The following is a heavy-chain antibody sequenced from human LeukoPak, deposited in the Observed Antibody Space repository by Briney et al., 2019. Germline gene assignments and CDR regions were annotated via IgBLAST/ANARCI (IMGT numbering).Heavy chain of an antibody. CDR1: GYTFTSYY. J-gene: IGHJ4*02. CDR3: ARDGLRYFDWLSPYYFDY. V-gene: IGHV1-69*13. Sequence: SVKVSCKASGYTFTSYYMHWVRQAPGQGLEWMGGIIPIFGTANYAQKFQGRVTITADESTSTAYMELSSLRSEDTAVYYCARDGLRYFDWLSPYYFDYWGQGTLVTVSS. CDR2: IIPIFGTA. D-gene: IGHD3-9*01.